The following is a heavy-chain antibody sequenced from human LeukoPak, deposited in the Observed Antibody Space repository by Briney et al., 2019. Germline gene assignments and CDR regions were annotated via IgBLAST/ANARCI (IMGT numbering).Heavy chain of an antibody. D-gene: IGHD5-24*01. V-gene: IGHV3-53*01. CDR1: GFTVSSNY. Sequence: GSLRPPCASSGFTVSSNYRSWVGQARGRGLEWLPVIYSGGSTYSANSVKGRFTISRDNSKNPLYLHMSSLRAEDTAVYYCARGDGYNLSFDYWGQGTLVTVSS. CDR2: IYSGGST. J-gene: IGHJ4*02. CDR3: ARGDGYNLSFDY.